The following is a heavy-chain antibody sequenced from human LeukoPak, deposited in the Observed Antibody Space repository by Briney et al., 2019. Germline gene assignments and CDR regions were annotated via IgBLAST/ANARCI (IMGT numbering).Heavy chain of an antibody. CDR1: GFTFSSYG. D-gene: IGHD3-10*01. V-gene: IGHV3-30*03. Sequence: GGSLRLSCAASGFTFSSYGMHWVRQAPGKGLEWVAVISYDGSNKYYADSVRGRFTISRDNSKNTLYLQMNSLRAEDTAVYYCASGPMVRGVIEYWGQGTLVTVSS. CDR2: ISYDGSNK. CDR3: ASGPMVRGVIEY. J-gene: IGHJ4*02.